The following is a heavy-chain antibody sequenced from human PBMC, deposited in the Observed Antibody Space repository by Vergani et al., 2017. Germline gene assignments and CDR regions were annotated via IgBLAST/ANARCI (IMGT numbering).Heavy chain of an antibody. J-gene: IGHJ5*02. V-gene: IGHV4-30-4*01. Sequence: QVQLQESGPGLVKPSQTLSLTCTVSGGSISSGDYYWSWIRQPPGKGLEWIGYIYYSGSTYYNPSLKSRVTISVDTSKNQFSLKLSSVTAADTAVYYCAREHAVGXCSSTSCYLDWFDPWGQGTLVTVSS. CDR3: AREHAVGXCSSTSCYLDWFDP. CDR2: IYYSGST. D-gene: IGHD2-2*03. CDR1: GGSISSGDYY.